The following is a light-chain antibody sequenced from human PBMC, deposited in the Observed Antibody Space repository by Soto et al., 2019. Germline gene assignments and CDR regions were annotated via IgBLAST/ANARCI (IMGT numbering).Light chain of an antibody. CDR3: SSFTRGSTPCV. CDR1: SSDIGDYNY. J-gene: IGLJ1*01. Sequence: QSAPTQPASVSGSRGQSITISCTGTSSDIGDYNYVSWYKQYPGKAPKLIIFEVTNRPAGISNRFSGSKSGNTASLTISGRQAADEADYYCSSFTRGSTPCVFGSGTKVTVL. CDR2: EVT. V-gene: IGLV2-14*03.